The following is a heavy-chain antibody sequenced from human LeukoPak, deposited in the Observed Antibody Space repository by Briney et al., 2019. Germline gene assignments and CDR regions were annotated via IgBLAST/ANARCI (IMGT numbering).Heavy chain of an antibody. CDR2: IYSGGST. Sequence: GGSLRLSCAASGLTVSSNYMSWVRHAPGKGLEEVSAIYSGGSTYYAVSVKGRFTISRDNSKHTLYVQMNSLRAEDTAVYYCARHKIQLWLPGAFDIWGQGTMVTVSS. D-gene: IGHD5-18*01. CDR1: GLTVSSNY. J-gene: IGHJ3*02. V-gene: IGHV3-53*01. CDR3: ARHKIQLWLPGAFDI.